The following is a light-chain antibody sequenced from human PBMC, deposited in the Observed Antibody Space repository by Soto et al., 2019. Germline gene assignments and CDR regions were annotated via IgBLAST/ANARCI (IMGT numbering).Light chain of an antibody. CDR3: QQYSNWPIT. V-gene: IGKV3-15*01. CDR1: QSVSGD. CDR2: DAS. Sequence: EILLTHSPATLAVSPGERATLSCRASQSVSGDLAWYHHKPGQAPRLLIYDASTRALDTPARFAGSGSGTEFTLTISSLQSEHFAVYFCQQYSNWPITFGQGTRMEIK. J-gene: IGKJ5*01.